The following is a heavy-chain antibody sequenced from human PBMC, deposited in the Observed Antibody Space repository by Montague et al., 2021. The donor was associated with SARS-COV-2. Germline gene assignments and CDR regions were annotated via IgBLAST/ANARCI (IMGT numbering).Heavy chain of an antibody. CDR1: GGSMSDHY. CDR3: ARAVSVRRAVNWFDP. D-gene: IGHD3-10*01. CDR2: IYYSGGI. V-gene: IGHV4-59*11. J-gene: IGHJ5*02. Sequence: SETLSLTCTVSGGSMSDHYCAWIWQPPGKGQEWLANIYYSGGINSNASLKSRVTMSVDTSKNQFPLKLTSVTAADTAVYYCARAVSVRRAVNWFDPWGQGTLVTVSS.